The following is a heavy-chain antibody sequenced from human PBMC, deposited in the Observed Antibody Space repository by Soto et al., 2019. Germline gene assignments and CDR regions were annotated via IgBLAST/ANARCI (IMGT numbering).Heavy chain of an antibody. Sequence: QVQLVQSGAEVTKPGASVTISCKASGYNFTTYYFHWVRQAPGHGLESMGIISPDGRSPIYGQNFQNRVSMTRDTSTSTVYLHLSSLRTEDTAVYFCARGSGYCTTKTCYFFAFDLWGQGTLVTVSS. J-gene: IGHJ5*02. V-gene: IGHV1-46*01. CDR3: ARGSGYCTTKTCYFFAFDL. D-gene: IGHD3-22*01. CDR2: ISPDGRSP. CDR1: GYNFTTYY.